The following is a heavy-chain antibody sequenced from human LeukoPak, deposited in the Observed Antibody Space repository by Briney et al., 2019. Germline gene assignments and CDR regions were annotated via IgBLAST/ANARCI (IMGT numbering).Heavy chain of an antibody. V-gene: IGHV1-2*02. D-gene: IGHD6-13*01. Sequence: ASVRVSCKASGYTFTDYYMHWVRQAPGQGLEWMGWINPNSGGTGSTKYAEKFQGRVTMTRDTSIRTAYMELSRLTSDDTAVYYCARGEGSSIDYWGQGTLVAVSS. CDR1: GYTFTDYY. CDR2: INPNSGGTGST. CDR3: ARGEGSSIDY. J-gene: IGHJ4*02.